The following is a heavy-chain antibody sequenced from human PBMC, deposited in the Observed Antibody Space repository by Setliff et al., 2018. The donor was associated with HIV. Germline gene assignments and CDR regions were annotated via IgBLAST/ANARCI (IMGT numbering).Heavy chain of an antibody. V-gene: IGHV3-21*01. Sequence: PGGSLRLSCGASGFTFRSYSMNWVRQAPGKGLEWASSISSTSSYIYYADSVKGRFTISRDNAKNSLYLQMNSLSAEDTAVYYCARDSPQVRIAVAGTTGHDYWGQGTLVTVSS. CDR3: ARDSPQVRIAVAGTTGHDY. D-gene: IGHD6-19*01. J-gene: IGHJ4*02. CDR2: ISSTSSYI. CDR1: GFTFRSYS.